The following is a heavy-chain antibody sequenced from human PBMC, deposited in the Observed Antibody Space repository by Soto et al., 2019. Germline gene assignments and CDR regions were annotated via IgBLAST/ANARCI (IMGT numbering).Heavy chain of an antibody. V-gene: IGHV4-38-2*02. Sequence: SETLSLTCTVSGYSISTGYYWAWVRQSPGKGLEWIGSVYRSGAAYYSPTLKSRVTISVDTSKNQFSLHLKSVTAADAAVYYCARSNGQSSWFDPWGQGTMVTVSS. J-gene: IGHJ5*02. D-gene: IGHD2-8*01. CDR3: ARSNGQSSWFDP. CDR2: VYRSGAA. CDR1: GYSISTGYY.